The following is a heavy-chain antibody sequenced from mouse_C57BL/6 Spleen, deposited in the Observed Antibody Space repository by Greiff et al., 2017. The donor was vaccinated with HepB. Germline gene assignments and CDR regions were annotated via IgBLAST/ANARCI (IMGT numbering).Heavy chain of an antibody. V-gene: IGHV14-4*01. CDR1: GFNIKDDY. D-gene: IGHD2-5*01. CDR2: IDPENGDT. Sequence: EVQLQQSGAELVRPGASVKLSCTASGFNIKDDYMHWVKQRPEQGLEWIGWIDPENGDTEYASKIQGKATITADTSSNTAYLQLSSLTSEDTAVYYCTTPAYYSNYGYFDVWGTGTTVTFAS. CDR3: TTPAYYSNYGYFDV. J-gene: IGHJ1*03.